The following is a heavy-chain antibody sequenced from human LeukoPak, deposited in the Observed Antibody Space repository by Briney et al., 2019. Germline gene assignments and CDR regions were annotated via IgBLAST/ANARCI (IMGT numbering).Heavy chain of an antibody. J-gene: IGHJ6*03. D-gene: IGHD2-2*01. Sequence: GESLKISCKASGYSFTTYWIGWVRQMSGKGLEWMGIIYPGDSDTRYSPSFQGQVTISADKSISTAYLRWSSLKASDTAMYYCATGCCSSTSCPLDMDVWGKGTTVTVSS. CDR2: IYPGDSDT. CDR3: ATGCCSSTSCPLDMDV. CDR1: GYSFTTYW. V-gene: IGHV5-51*01.